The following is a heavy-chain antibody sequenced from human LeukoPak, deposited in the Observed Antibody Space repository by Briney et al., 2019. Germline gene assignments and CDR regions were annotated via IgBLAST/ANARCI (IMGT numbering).Heavy chain of an antibody. CDR3: ARDRGRQYYYDSSGYYLHRLFDP. V-gene: IGHV3-21*01. D-gene: IGHD3-22*01. CDR2: IISSRSYI. Sequence: PRGCPRLSSAASGVSSSSYSMNWVRQAPRGRLEWGSSIISSRSYIYYADSVQGRLTLCRDNAKNSLYLQMNSLRAEDTAVYYCARDRGRQYYYDSSGYYLHRLFDPWGQGTLVTVP. J-gene: IGHJ5*02. CDR1: GVSSSSYS.